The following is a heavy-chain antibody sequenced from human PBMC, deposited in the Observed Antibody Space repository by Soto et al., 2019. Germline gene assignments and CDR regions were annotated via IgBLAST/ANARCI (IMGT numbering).Heavy chain of an antibody. D-gene: IGHD1-26*01. J-gene: IGHJ6*03. CDR3: ARVGGRTYYKTSMDE. CDR2: IKHSGST. CDR1: GVSFMGYY. V-gene: IGHV4-34*01. Sequence: SETLSLTCAVYGVSFMGYYWSWVVQPPGKGPEWIGEIKHSGSTNYNPSLKSRVTISVETSKNTFSLKLRSVTAADTAVYYCARVGGRTYYKTSMDEWGKGTTVT.